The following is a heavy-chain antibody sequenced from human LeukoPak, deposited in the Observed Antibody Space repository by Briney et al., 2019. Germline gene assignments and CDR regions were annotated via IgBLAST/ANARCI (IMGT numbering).Heavy chain of an antibody. J-gene: IGHJ4*02. Sequence: GSLRLSCAASGFTFSSYWMSWVRQAPGKGLEWVANIKQDGSEKYYVDSVKGRFTISRDNAKNSLYLQMNSLRAEDTAVYYCARDEGNYYDSSGYYHYWGQGTLVTVSS. CDR3: ARDEGNYYDSSGYYHY. CDR1: GFTFSSYW. D-gene: IGHD3-22*01. CDR2: IKQDGSEK. V-gene: IGHV3-7*01.